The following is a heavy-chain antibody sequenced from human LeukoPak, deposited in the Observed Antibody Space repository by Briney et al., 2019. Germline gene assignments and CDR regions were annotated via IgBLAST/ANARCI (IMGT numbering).Heavy chain of an antibody. V-gene: IGHV3-53*01. CDR2: IYDGDST. J-gene: IGHJ4*02. CDR1: GFSVNSYY. D-gene: IGHD6-19*01. CDR3: AGATQWLAYDS. Sequence: GGSLRLSCAASGFSVNSYYMGWVRQAPGKGLEWVSVIYDGDSTSYMDSVKGRFTISRDNSQNTLYLQMNSLRPEDTAVYYCAGATQWLAYDSWGQGTLVTVSS.